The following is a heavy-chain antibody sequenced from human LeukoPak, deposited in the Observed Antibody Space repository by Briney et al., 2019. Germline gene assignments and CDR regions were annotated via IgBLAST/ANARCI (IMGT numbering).Heavy chain of an antibody. CDR1: GFTFSDYW. CDR3: GRGDPDY. Sequence: GGSLRLSCTASGFTFSDYWMDWVRQAPGKGLEWVADINQAGTDKYYVDSVKGRFTISRDNAKNSLYLQMNSLRAEDTAVYYCGRGDPDYWGQGALVTVSS. D-gene: IGHD2-21*02. CDR2: INQAGTDK. V-gene: IGHV3-7*01. J-gene: IGHJ4*02.